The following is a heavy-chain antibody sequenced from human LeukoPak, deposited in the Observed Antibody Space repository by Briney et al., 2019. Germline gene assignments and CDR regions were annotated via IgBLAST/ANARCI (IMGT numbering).Heavy chain of an antibody. CDR1: GYTFTGYY. CDR3: ARSEGYGSGSYYKRVWFDP. CDR2: INPNSGGT. Sequence: GASVKVSCKASGYTFTGYYMHWVRQAPGQGLEWMGWINPNSGGTNYAQKFQGRVTMTRDTSISTAYMELSRLRSDDTAVYYCARSEGYGSGSYYKRVWFDPWGQGTLVTVSS. D-gene: IGHD3-10*01. V-gene: IGHV1-2*02. J-gene: IGHJ5*02.